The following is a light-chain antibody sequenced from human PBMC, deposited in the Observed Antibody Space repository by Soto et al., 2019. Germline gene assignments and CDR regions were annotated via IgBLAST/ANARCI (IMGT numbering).Light chain of an antibody. CDR3: QQYGNLRT. CDR2: GAS. Sequence: EIVLTQSPSTLSLSPGERATLSCMASQSVSNNYLAWYQQKPGQAPRLLIYGASNRATGIPDRFSGSGSGTDFTLTMSRLEPEDFAVYYCQQYGNLRTFGQGTKVDIK. V-gene: IGKV3-20*01. J-gene: IGKJ1*01. CDR1: QSVSNNY.